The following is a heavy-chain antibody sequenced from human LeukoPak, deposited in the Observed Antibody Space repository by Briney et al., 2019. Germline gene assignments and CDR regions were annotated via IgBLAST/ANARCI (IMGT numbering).Heavy chain of an antibody. CDR3: AREATPNMYGSGSYSPYNWFDP. CDR1: GYTFTSYG. D-gene: IGHD3-10*01. V-gene: IGHV1-18*01. CDR2: ISAYNGNT. J-gene: IGHJ5*02. Sequence: ASVKVSCKASGYTFTSYGISWVRQAPGQGLEWMGWISAYNGNTNYAQKLQGRVTMTTDTSTSTAYMELRSLRSDDTAVYYCAREATPNMYGSGSYSPYNWFDPWGQGTLVTVSS.